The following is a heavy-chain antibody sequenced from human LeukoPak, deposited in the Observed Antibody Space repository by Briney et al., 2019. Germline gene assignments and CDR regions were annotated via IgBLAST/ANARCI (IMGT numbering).Heavy chain of an antibody. CDR2: IYSGGST. V-gene: IGHV3-66*01. D-gene: IGHD3-10*01. Sequence: AESLRLSCAASGFSISSNYMSWVRQAPRKGLERVSVIYSGGSTYYSDSVKGRFTISRDHSKNTLYLQMNSLRAEHTAVYYCARDRITMVRGVILQASDIWGQGTMLTVSS. J-gene: IGHJ3*02. CDR1: GFSISSNY. CDR3: ARDRITMVRGVILQASDI.